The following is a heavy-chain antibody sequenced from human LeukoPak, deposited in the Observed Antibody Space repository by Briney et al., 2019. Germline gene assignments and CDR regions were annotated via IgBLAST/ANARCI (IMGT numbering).Heavy chain of an antibody. CDR2: VYYSGGT. J-gene: IGHJ4*02. D-gene: IGHD5-12*01. Sequence: MASETLSLTCAVYGGSFSGYYWSWIRQPPRKGLEWIGYVYYSGGTYYNPSLKSRVTISVDTSKNQFSLKLSSVTAADTAVYYCASHSGGYAYWGQGTLVTVSS. CDR1: GGSFSGYY. V-gene: IGHV4-59*12. CDR3: ASHSGGYAY.